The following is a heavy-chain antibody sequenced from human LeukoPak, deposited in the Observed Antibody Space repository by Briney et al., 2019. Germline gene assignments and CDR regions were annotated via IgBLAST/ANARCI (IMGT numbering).Heavy chain of an antibody. J-gene: IGHJ4*02. CDR1: GFTFSSYS. V-gene: IGHV3-21*01. CDR3: ARDSYGSGSSPPPIDY. CDR2: ISSSSCYI. D-gene: IGHD3-10*01. Sequence: GGSLRLSCAASGFTFSSYSMNWVRQAPGKGLEWVSSISSSSCYIYYAVSVKGRFTISRDNAKNSLYLQMNSLRAEDTAVYYCARDSYGSGSSPPPIDYWGQGTLVTVSS.